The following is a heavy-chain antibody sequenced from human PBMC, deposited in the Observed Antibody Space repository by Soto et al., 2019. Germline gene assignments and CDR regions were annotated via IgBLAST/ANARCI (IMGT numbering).Heavy chain of an antibody. D-gene: IGHD1-20*01. CDR2: IYYSGST. CDR3: ARPTYNSGSPFDY. Sequence: QVQLQESGPGLVKPSETLSLTCTVSGGSISSYYWSWIRQPPGKGLEWIGYIYYSGSTNYNPSLKSRVTISVDTSKNQFSLKLSSVTAADTAVYYCARPTYNSGSPFDYWGQGTLVTFSS. J-gene: IGHJ4*02. CDR1: GGSISSYY. V-gene: IGHV4-59*01.